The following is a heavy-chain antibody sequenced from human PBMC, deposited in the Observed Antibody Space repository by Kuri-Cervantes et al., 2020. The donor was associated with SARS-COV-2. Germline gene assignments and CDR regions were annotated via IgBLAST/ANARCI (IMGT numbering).Heavy chain of an antibody. CDR3: ARGPPNYDFWSGYKSAFDY. CDR1: GGSFSGYY. D-gene: IGHD3-3*01. V-gene: IGHV4-34*01. Sequence: SETLSLTCAVYGGSFSGYYWSWIRQPPGKGLEWIGEINHSGSTNYNPYLKSRVTISVDTSKNQFSLKLSSVTAADTAVYYCARGPPNYDFWSGYKSAFDYWGQGTLVTVSS. J-gene: IGHJ4*02. CDR2: INHSGST.